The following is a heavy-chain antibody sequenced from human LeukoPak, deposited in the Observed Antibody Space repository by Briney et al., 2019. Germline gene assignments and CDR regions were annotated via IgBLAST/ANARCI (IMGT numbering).Heavy chain of an antibody. CDR1: GFTFSSYA. D-gene: IGHD2-15*01. CDR3: AKDEGGGPYYFGY. V-gene: IGHV3-23*01. J-gene: IGHJ4*02. CDR2: ISGSGNST. Sequence: GGSLRLSCAASGFTFSSYAMSWVRQAPGKGLEWVSAISGSGNSTYYADSVKGRFTISRDNSKNTLYLQMNSLRAEDTAVYYCAKDEGGGPYYFGYWGQGTLVTVSS.